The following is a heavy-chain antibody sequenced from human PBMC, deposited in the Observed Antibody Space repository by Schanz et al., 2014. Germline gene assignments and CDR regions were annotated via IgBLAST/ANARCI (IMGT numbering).Heavy chain of an antibody. V-gene: IGHV3-23*01. J-gene: IGHJ4*02. CDR1: GFTFSSYA. CDR2: ISSGGNP. CDR3: VKDPRGDKNDRAYYFDY. Sequence: EVQLLESGGGLVEPGGSLRLSCAASGFTFSSYAMSWVRQAPGKGLEWVSSISSGGNPYYAYSVKGRFGISRDNSENTLYLQMSSLRVEDTAVYYCVKDPRGDKNDRAYYFDYWGQGTLVSVSS. D-gene: IGHD3-10*01.